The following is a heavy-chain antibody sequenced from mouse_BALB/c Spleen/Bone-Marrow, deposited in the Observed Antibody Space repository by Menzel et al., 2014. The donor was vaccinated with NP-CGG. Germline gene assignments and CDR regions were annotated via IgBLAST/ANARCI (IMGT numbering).Heavy chain of an antibody. CDR2: INPDSSTI. CDR1: GFDFSRYW. CDR3: ARQGYYGKGDY. V-gene: IGHV4-1*02. Sequence: EVHLVESGGGLVQPGGSLKLSCAASGFDFSRYWMSWVRPAPGKGLEWIGEINPDSSTINYTPPLKDKFIISRDNAKNTLYLQMSKVRSEDTALYYCARQGYYGKGDYWGQGTTLTVSS. J-gene: IGHJ2*01. D-gene: IGHD2-1*01.